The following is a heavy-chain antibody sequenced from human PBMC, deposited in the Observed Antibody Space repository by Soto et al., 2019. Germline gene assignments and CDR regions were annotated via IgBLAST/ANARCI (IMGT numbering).Heavy chain of an antibody. CDR1: GVSVSSGSFY. CDR2: GSYSGTT. J-gene: IGHJ4*02. V-gene: IGHV4-61*01. Sequence: SETLSLTCTVSGVSVSSGSFYWAWIRQPPGKGLEWIGFGSYSGTTNYKPSLKSRVSISADTSRSQISLKVSSLTAADTAVYYCDRGATVTQYDYWGQGTMVTVSS. D-gene: IGHD4-17*01. CDR3: DRGATVTQYDY.